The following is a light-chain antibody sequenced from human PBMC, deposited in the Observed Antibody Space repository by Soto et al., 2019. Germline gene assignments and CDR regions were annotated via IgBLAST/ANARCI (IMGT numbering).Light chain of an antibody. Sequence: DIVMTQSPDSLAVSLGERATINCKSSQSVLYSSNNKNYLAWYQQKPGQPPKLLIYWASTRESGVPDRFSGSGSGTDFSLTISRLEPEDFAMYYCQQYGRSPTWTFGQGTKVDIK. CDR1: QSVLYSSNNKNY. CDR2: WAS. CDR3: QQYGRSPTWT. V-gene: IGKV4-1*01. J-gene: IGKJ1*01.